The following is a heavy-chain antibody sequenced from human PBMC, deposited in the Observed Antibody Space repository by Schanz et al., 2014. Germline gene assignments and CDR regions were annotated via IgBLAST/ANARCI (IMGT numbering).Heavy chain of an antibody. V-gene: IGHV3-11*04. CDR3: ARSYSSGWYPYYYGMDV. J-gene: IGHJ6*02. CDR1: GFRFRDYY. D-gene: IGHD6-19*01. CDR2: ISDSGRTI. Sequence: QVQLVESGGGLVKPGGSLRLSCAASGFRFRDYYMSWIRQAPGKGLEWISKISDSGRTIVYADSMKGRFTISRDNAKNSLYLQVNRLRAEDTAVYYCARSYSSGWYPYYYGMDVWGQGTTVTVSS.